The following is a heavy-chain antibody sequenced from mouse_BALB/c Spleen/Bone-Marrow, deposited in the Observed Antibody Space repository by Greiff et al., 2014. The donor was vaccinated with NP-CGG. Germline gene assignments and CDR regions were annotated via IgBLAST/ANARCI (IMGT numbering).Heavy chain of an antibody. D-gene: IGHD1-1*01. J-gene: IGHJ3*01. Sequence: EVQLQQSGAELVNPGASVKLSCTASGFNIKDTYMHWVKQRPEQGLEWIGRIDPANGNTKYDPKFQGKATITADTSSNTAYLQLSSLTSEDTAVYYCAIYYYGSSGFAYWGQGTLVTVSA. CDR1: GFNIKDTY. V-gene: IGHV14-3*02. CDR3: AIYYYGSSGFAY. CDR2: IDPANGNT.